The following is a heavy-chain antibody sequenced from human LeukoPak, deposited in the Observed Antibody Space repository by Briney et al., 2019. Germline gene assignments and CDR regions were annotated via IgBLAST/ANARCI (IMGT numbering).Heavy chain of an antibody. D-gene: IGHD1-26*01. CDR3: ARDESSGSYYYYFDS. J-gene: IGHJ4*02. Sequence: GGSLRLSCAASGFTFSSYCMDWLRQAPGKGLEWVAVIWYDGSNKYYADSVKGRFTISRDNSKNTLYLQMNSLRAEDTAVYYCARDESSGSYYYYFDSWGRGTLVAVSS. CDR2: IWYDGSNK. CDR1: GFTFSSYC. V-gene: IGHV3-33*01.